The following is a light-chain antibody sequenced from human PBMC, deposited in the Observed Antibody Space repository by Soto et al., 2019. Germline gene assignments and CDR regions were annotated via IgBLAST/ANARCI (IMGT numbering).Light chain of an antibody. CDR3: QQYADQTLGFT. V-gene: IGKV3-20*01. J-gene: IGKJ3*01. CDR2: DAS. CDR1: QSVTSTF. Sequence: DIVLTQSPGTLSLSPGERATLSCRTSQSVTSTFLAWYQQKPGQAPRLLIYDASVRATGIPDRFSGSGSGTDFTLTINRLEPEDFAVYYCQQYADQTLGFTFGPGTKVDIK.